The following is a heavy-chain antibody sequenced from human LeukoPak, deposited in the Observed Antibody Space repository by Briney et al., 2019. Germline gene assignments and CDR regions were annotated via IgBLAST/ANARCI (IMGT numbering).Heavy chain of an antibody. V-gene: IGHV4-59*01. CDR2: IYYSGST. CDR3: ARERRDGYNRAVDY. CDR1: GCTISSYY. J-gene: IGHJ4*02. D-gene: IGHD5-24*01. Sequence: SETLSLTCTVSGCTISSYYWSWIRQPPGKGLEWIGYIYYSGSTNYNPSVKSRVTISVDTSKNQFSLKLSSVTAADTAVYYCARERRDGYNRAVDYWGQGTLVTVSS.